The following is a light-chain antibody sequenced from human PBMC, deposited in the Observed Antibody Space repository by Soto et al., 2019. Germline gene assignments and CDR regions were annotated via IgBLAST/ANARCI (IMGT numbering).Light chain of an antibody. Sequence: DIVLTQSPGTLSLSPGERATLSCRASQSIGNNYLAWYQQKPGQAPRLLTYGASIRAIDIPDRFSGSGSGTDFTLTISGLEPEDFAVYYCQHYGSSYTFGQGTKVEIK. J-gene: IGKJ2*01. CDR2: GAS. CDR3: QHYGSSYT. V-gene: IGKV3-20*01. CDR1: QSIGNNY.